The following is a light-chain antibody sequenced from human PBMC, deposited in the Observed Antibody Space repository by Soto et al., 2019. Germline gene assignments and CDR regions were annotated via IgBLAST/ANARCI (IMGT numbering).Light chain of an antibody. CDR2: ANS. Sequence: QSVLTQPPSVSGAPGQRVTISCTGGSSNIGAGYDVHWYQQLPGTAPKLLIYANSNRPSGVSDRFSGSKSGTSASLAITGLQAEDEADYYCQSYDSSLTGSVFGGGTKVTVL. V-gene: IGLV1-40*01. J-gene: IGLJ3*02. CDR1: SSNIGAGYD. CDR3: QSYDSSLTGSV.